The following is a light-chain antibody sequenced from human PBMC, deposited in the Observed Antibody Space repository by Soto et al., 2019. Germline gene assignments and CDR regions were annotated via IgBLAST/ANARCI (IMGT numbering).Light chain of an antibody. CDR1: QSLLHSNGFKY. Sequence: DIVMTQYPLSLPVTPGEPASISCRSSQSLLHSNGFKYLDWYLQKPGQSPQLLIYLGSNRASGVPDRFSGSGSGTDFTLKISRVEAEDVGVYYCMQALQTPLTFGGGTKVEIK. J-gene: IGKJ4*01. V-gene: IGKV2-28*01. CDR2: LGS. CDR3: MQALQTPLT.